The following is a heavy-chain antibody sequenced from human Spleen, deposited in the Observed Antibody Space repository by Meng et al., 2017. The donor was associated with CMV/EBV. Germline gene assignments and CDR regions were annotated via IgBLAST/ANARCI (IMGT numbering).Heavy chain of an antibody. D-gene: IGHD5-24*01. V-gene: IGHV4-4*07. J-gene: IGHJ4*02. CDR2: IYTSGST. CDR3: ATQESRDGHNPY. CDR1: GAAISSCY. Sequence: VPVKDSAQELVNPTQTLFLPSTVTGAAISSCYGSWVRRPAGKGLEWIGGIYTSGSTHYNPYLKSRVTMSVATSKNQFSLKLRSLTAADTAVYHCATQESRDGHNPYWGQGTLVTVSS.